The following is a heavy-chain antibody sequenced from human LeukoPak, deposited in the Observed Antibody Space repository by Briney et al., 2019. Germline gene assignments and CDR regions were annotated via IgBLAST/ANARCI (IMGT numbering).Heavy chain of an antibody. CDR2: ITSTGTTI. J-gene: IGHJ3*02. V-gene: IGHV3-48*03. CDR1: GXTFSSYQ. D-gene: IGHD6-19*01. CDR3: ARIYSSGRGNDALDI. Sequence: PGGSLRLSCAASGXTFSSYQMTWVRQAPGKGLQWVSYITSTGTTIHYADSVKGRFTISRDNANNSLFLQMNSLRAEDTAVYYCARIYSSGRGNDALDIWGQGTMVSVSS.